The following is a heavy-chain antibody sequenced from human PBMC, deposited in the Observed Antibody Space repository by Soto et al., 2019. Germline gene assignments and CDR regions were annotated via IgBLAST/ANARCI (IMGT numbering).Heavy chain of an antibody. CDR2: INAGNGNT. J-gene: IGHJ4*02. CDR3: ARESPDIVVVVAAPDY. V-gene: IGHV1-3*01. CDR1: GYTFTSYA. Sequence: ASVKVSCKASGYTFTSYAMHWVRQAPGQRLEWMGWINAGNGNTKYSQKFQGRVTITRDTSASTAYMELSSLRSEDTAVYYCARESPDIVVVVAAPDYWAQGTLVTVSS. D-gene: IGHD2-15*01.